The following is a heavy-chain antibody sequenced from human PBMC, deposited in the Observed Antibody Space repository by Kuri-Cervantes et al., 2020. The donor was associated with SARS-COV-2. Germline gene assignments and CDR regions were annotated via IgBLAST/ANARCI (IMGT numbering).Heavy chain of an antibody. CDR3: ARVPGIYSYGPPHFDF. J-gene: IGHJ4*02. CDR2: INPSGGST. V-gene: IGHV1-46*01. Sequence: ASVKVSCKASGYTFTSYYMHWVRQAPGQGLEWMGIINPSGGSTSYAQKFQGRVTMTRDTSISTAYMELSRLRSDDTAMYYCARVPGIYSYGPPHFDFWGQGTMVTVSS. D-gene: IGHD5-18*01. CDR1: GYTFTSYY.